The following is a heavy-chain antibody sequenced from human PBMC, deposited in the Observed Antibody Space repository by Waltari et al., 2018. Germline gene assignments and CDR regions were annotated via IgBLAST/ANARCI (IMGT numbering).Heavy chain of an antibody. Sequence: QVQLVESGGGVVQPGRSLRLACAASEFTFRSYAMHWVRQAPGKGLEWVAVMSYNERNIYYVDTVKGRFTISRDNSEKMLYLQMNSLRVEDTAVYYCARDYCDRTNCHGMDVWGQGTTVTVSS. CDR3: ARDYCDRTNCHGMDV. CDR2: MSYNERNI. V-gene: IGHV3-30*04. CDR1: EFTFRSYA. D-gene: IGHD3-22*01. J-gene: IGHJ6*02.